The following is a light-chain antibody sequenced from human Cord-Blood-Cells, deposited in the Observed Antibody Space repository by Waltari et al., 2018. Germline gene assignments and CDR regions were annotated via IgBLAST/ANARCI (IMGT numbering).Light chain of an antibody. CDR3: QQYYSTLRT. CDR2: WAS. CDR1: KSVLYSSNNKNY. V-gene: IGKV4-1*01. J-gene: IGKJ1*01. Sequence: DIVMTQSPDSLAVSLGERATIHCTTRKSVLYSSNNKNYLAWYQQKPGQPPKLLIYWASTRESGVPDRFSGSGSGTDFTLTISSLQAEDVAVYYCQQYYSTLRTFGQGTKVEIK.